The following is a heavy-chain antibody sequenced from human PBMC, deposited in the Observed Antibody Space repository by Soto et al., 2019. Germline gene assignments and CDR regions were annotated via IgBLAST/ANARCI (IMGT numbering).Heavy chain of an antibody. J-gene: IGHJ6*02. V-gene: IGHV3-43*01. CDR2: ISWDGGST. Sequence: GGSLRLSCAASGFTFDDYTMHWVRQAPGKGLEWVSLISWDGGSTYYADSVKGRFTISRDNSKNSLYLQMNSLRTEDTALYYCAKDVLSRNYYYYGMDVWGQGTTVTVSS. CDR1: GFTFDDYT. D-gene: IGHD3-16*01. CDR3: AKDVLSRNYYYYGMDV.